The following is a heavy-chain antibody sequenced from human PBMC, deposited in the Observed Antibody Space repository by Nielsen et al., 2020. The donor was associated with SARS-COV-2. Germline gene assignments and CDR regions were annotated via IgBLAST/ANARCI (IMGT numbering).Heavy chain of an antibody. D-gene: IGHD3-10*01. V-gene: IGHV1-2*04. CDR2: INPNSGGT. J-gene: IGHJ4*02. Sequence: ASVKVSCKASGYTFTGYYMHWVRRAPGQGLEWMGWINPNSGGTNYAQKFQGWVTMTRDTSISTAYMELSRLRSDDTAVYYCARSSMVRGVIINGLFDYWGQGTLVTVSS. CDR3: ARSSMVRGVIINGLFDY. CDR1: GYTFTGYY.